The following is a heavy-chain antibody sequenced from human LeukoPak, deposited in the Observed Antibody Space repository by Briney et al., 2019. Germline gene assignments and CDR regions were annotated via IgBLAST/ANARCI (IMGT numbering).Heavy chain of an antibody. D-gene: IGHD2-2*01. J-gene: IGHJ5*02. CDR1: GYTFTSYA. V-gene: IGHV7-4-1*02. CDR3: ARAKPYCSSTTCGVLRNWFDP. Sequence: GASVKVSCKASGYTFTSYAMNWVRQAPGQGLEWMGWINTNTGNPTYAQGFTVRFVFSLDTSVSTAYLQISSLKAEDTAVYYCARAKPYCSSTTCGVLRNWFDPWGQGTLVTVSS. CDR2: INTNTGNP.